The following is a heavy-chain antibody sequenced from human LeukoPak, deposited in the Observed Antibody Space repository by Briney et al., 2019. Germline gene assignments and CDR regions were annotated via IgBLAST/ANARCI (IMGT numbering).Heavy chain of an antibody. CDR1: GSIFTNYW. D-gene: IGHD5-24*01. V-gene: IGHV5-51*01. CDR3: ARGEMATTHPYFDY. CDR2: IYPGDSDF. Sequence: GASLQISCKGSGSIFTNYWIGWVRQLPGIGLEWMGIIYPGDSDFKYSPSFQGQVTISADKSISTASLQWSSLKASDTAMYYCARGEMATTHPYFDYWGQGTLVTVSS. J-gene: IGHJ4*02.